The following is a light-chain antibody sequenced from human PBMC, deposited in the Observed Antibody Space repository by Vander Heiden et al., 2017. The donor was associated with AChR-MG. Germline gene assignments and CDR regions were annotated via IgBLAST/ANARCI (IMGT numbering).Light chain of an antibody. J-gene: IGKJ3*01. CDR3: QQYGASLFT. V-gene: IGKV3-20*01. CDR2: GTS. CDR1: QNVDSRF. Sequence: EIVLTQSPGTLSLSPGDRATLSCRASQNVDSRFLAWHQQKPGQAPRLLIYGTSNRATGIPDRFSGRGSGTDSTLTISRLEPEDFAVYYCQQYGASLFTFGHGTKVDFK.